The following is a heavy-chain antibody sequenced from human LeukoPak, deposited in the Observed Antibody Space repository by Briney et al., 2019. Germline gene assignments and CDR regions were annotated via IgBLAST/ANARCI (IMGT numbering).Heavy chain of an antibody. CDR2: FDPEDGET. J-gene: IGHJ5*02. D-gene: IGHD2-2*01. CDR1: GYTLTELS. V-gene: IGHV1-24*01. Sequence: ASVKVSCKVSGYTLTELSMHWVRQAPGKGLEWMGGFDPEDGETIYAQKFQGRVTMTEDTSTDTAYMELSSLRSEDTAVYYCATLSIVVVPAALTASNWFVPWGQGTLVTVSS. CDR3: ATLSIVVVPAALTASNWFVP.